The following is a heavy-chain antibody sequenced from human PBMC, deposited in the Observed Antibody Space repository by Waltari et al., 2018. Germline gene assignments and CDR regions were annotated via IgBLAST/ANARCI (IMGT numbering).Heavy chain of an antibody. Sequence: QVQLQESGPGLVQPSETLSLTCAVSGGSISSYYWSWIRQPPGKGLEWIGCTHYSGETNYNPSLKSRVTISLDTSQNQFSLKLSSVTAADTAVYYCARATIFGIVIDAFDIWGQGTMVTVSS. CDR1: GGSISSYY. V-gene: IGHV4-59*01. CDR3: ARATIFGIVIDAFDI. J-gene: IGHJ3*02. D-gene: IGHD3-3*01. CDR2: THYSGET.